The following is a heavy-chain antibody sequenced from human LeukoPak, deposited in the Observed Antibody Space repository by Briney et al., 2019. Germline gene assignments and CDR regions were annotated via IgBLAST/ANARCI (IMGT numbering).Heavy chain of an antibody. J-gene: IGHJ6*03. Sequence: KPSETLSLTCTVSGGSISSYYWSWIRQPAGKGLEWIGRIYTSGSTNSNPSLKRRVTMSVDTSKNQFSLRLSSVTAADTAVNYCARAPMVRGTKLNYYMDVWGKGTTVTVSS. V-gene: IGHV4-4*07. CDR3: ARAPMVRGTKLNYYMDV. CDR1: GGSISSYY. D-gene: IGHD3-10*01. CDR2: IYTSGST.